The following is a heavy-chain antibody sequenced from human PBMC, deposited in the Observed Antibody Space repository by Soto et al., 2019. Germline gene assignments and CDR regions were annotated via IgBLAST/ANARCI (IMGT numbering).Heavy chain of an antibody. Sequence: GGSLRLSCAASGFTFISYAMNWVRQAPWKGLEWVSVISGSDGSTYYADSVKGRFTISRDNSKNTLNLQMNSLRAEDTAVYYCARRSSSWYFDYWGQGTLVTVS. J-gene: IGHJ4*02. CDR2: ISGSDGST. CDR1: GFTFISYA. CDR3: ARRSSSWYFDY. V-gene: IGHV3-23*01. D-gene: IGHD6-13*01.